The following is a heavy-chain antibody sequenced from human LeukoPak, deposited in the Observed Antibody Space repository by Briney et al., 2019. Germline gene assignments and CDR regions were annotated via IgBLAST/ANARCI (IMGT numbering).Heavy chain of an antibody. V-gene: IGHV3-33*01. CDR1: GFTFSSYG. CDR2: IWYDGSNK. J-gene: IGHJ4*02. CDR3: ARDEAAAALDY. D-gene: IGHD6-13*01. Sequence: GGSLRLSCAAPGFTFSSYGMHWVRQAPGKGLEWVAVIWYDGSNKYYADSVKGRFTISRDNSKNTLYLQMNSLRAEDTAVYYCARDEAAAALDYWGQGTLVTVSS.